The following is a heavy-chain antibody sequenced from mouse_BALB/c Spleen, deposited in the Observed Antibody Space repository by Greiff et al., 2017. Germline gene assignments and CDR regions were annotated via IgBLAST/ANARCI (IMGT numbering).Heavy chain of an antibody. CDR1: GFTFSSFG. Sequence: EVHLVESGGGLVQPGGSRKLSCAASGFTFSSFGMHWVRQAPEKGLEWVAYISSGSSTIYYADTVKGRFTISRDNPKNTLFLQMTSLRSEDTAMYYCARWGDFDYWGQGTTLTVSS. V-gene: IGHV5-17*02. J-gene: IGHJ2*01. CDR3: ARWGDFDY. CDR2: ISSGSSTI.